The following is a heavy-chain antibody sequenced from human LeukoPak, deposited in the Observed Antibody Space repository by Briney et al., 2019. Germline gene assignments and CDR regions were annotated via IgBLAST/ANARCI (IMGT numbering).Heavy chain of an antibody. Sequence: SVKVSGKASGGTFSSYAISWVRQAPGQGLEWVGGIIPIFGTANYAQKFQGRVTITADESTSTAYMELSSLRSEDTAVYYCARGAGYSGYDRSGEFDYWGQGTLVTVSS. D-gene: IGHD5-12*01. V-gene: IGHV1-69*13. J-gene: IGHJ4*02. CDR2: IIPIFGTA. CDR1: GGTFSSYA. CDR3: ARGAGYSGYDRSGEFDY.